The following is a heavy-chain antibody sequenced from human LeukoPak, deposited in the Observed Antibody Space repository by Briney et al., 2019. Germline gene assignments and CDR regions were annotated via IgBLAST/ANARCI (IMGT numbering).Heavy chain of an antibody. CDR1: GVTFSSDW. V-gene: IGHV3-7*03. CDR3: AREGGPTVTFDY. J-gene: IGHJ4*01. D-gene: IGHD4-17*01. Sequence: PGGSLRLSCAASGVTFSSDWMSWVRQAPGKGLEWVANIKQDGSEKYHVDSVKGRFTISRDNAKNSLYLQMNSLRAEDTAVYYCAREGGPTVTFDYWGQGTLVTVSS. CDR2: IKQDGSEK.